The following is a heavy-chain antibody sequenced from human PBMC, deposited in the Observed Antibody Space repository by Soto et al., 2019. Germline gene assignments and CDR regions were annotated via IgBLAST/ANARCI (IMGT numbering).Heavy chain of an antibody. CDR2: ISYDGSNK. J-gene: IGHJ4*02. CDR1: GFTFSSYG. D-gene: IGHD3-9*01. CDR3: AKDIFLTGFGYFDY. Sequence: QAGGSLRLSCAASGFTFSSYGMHWVRQAPGKGLEWVAVISYDGSNKYYADSVKGRFTISRDNSKNTLYLQMNSLRAEDTAVYYCAKDIFLTGFGYFDYWGQGTLVTVSS. V-gene: IGHV3-30*18.